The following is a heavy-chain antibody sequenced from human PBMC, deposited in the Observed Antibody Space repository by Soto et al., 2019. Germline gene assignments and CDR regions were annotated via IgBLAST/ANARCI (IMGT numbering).Heavy chain of an antibody. J-gene: IGHJ4*02. Sequence: GASVKVSCKASGYTFTSYGISWVRQAPGQGLEWMGWISAYNGNTNYAQKLQGRVTMTTDTSTSTAYMELRSLRSDDTAVYHCARDFVDIVATILAYFDYWGQGTLVTVSS. CDR1: GYTFTSYG. CDR2: ISAYNGNT. V-gene: IGHV1-18*04. D-gene: IGHD5-12*01. CDR3: ARDFVDIVATILAYFDY.